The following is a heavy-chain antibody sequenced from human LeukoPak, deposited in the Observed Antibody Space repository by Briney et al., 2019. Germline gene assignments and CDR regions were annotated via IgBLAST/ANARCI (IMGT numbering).Heavy chain of an antibody. CDR1: GGSFSGYY. CDR2: INHSGST. CDR3: ARERMVRGVIIFSNWFDS. Sequence: SETLSLTCAVYGGSFSGYYWSWIRQPPGKGLEWIGEINHSGSTNYNPSLKSRVTISVDTSKNQFSLKLSSVTAADTAVYYCARERMVRGVIIFSNWFDSWGQGTLVTVSS. V-gene: IGHV4-34*01. D-gene: IGHD3-10*01. J-gene: IGHJ5*01.